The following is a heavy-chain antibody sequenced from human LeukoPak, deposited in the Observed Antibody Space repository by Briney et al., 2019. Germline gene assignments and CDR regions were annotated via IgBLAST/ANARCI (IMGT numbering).Heavy chain of an antibody. CDR1: GGSITSYY. CDR3: ARDRISWSGKGVVYYYYGMDV. J-gene: IGHJ6*02. V-gene: IGHV4-59*01. CDR2: IYYSWSI. D-gene: IGHD3-3*01. Sequence: SETLSLACPVSGGSITSYYWDWIRHPPRKGLEWIGYIYYSWSINYNPSIKSRVTISVDTSNEQCSLKLSSVTAADTAVYYCARDRISWSGKGVVYYYYGMDVWGQGTTVTVSS.